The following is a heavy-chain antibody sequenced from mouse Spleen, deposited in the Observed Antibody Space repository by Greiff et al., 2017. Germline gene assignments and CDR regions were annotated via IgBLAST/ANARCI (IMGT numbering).Heavy chain of an antibody. CDR2: ISSGSSTI. J-gene: IGHJ2*01. V-gene: IGHV5-17*02. Sequence: EVHLVESGGGLVQPGGSRKLSCAASGFTFSSFGMHWVRQAPEKGLEWVAYISSGSSTIYYADTVKGRFTISRDNPKNTLFLRMTSLRSEDTAMYYCARSSSLYGNYVVFHYFDYWGQGTTLTVSS. CDR3: ARSSSLYGNYVVFHYFDY. D-gene: IGHD2-1*01. CDR1: GFTFSSFG.